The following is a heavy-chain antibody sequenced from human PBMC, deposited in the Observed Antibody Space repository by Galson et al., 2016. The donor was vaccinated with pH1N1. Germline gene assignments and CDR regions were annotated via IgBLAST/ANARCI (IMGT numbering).Heavy chain of an antibody. V-gene: IGHV1-46*01. J-gene: IGHJ4*02. D-gene: IGHD1-26*01. CDR2: IDPSGGGP. CDR1: GYTFTTSY. CDR3: TRDLGRRREF. Sequence: SVKVSCKASGYTFTTSYIHWVRQAPGEGLEWMGVIDPSGGGPTSAQKFQARVTMPRDTSTSTVYLDLSRLKSEDTSVYYCTRDLGRRREFWGQGTLVTVSS.